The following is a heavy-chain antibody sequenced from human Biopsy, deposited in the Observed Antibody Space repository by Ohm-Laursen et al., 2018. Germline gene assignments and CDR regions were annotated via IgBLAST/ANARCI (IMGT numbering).Heavy chain of an antibody. D-gene: IGHD1-1*01. CDR2: MSPNTGNT. J-gene: IGHJ4*02. CDR3: ARWVTTLGRSLDS. V-gene: IGHV1-8*01. CDR1: GYTFTSHD. Sequence: AASVKVSCKASGYTFTSHDINWVRQATGQGLEWMGWMSPNTGNTVYAQRFQDRVTMTSDTSTGTAYMELTSLTSDDTAVYFCARWVTTLGRSLDSWGQGTLVAVSS.